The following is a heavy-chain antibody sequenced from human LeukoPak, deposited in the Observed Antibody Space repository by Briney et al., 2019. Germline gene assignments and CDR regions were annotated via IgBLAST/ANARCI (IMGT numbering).Heavy chain of an antibody. Sequence: SETLSLTCAVYGGSFSGYYWSWIRQPPGKGLEWIGEINHSGSTNYNPSLKSRVTISVDTSKNQFSLKLSSVTPADTAVYYCARGPPEYGSGSKGFDPWGQGTLVTVSS. CDR1: GGSFSGYY. J-gene: IGHJ5*02. V-gene: IGHV4-34*01. CDR3: ARGPPEYGSGSKGFDP. D-gene: IGHD3-10*01. CDR2: INHSGST.